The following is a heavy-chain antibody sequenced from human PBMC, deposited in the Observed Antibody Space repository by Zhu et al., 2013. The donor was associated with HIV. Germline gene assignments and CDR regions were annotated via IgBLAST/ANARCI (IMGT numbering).Heavy chain of an antibody. Sequence: QVQLVQSGAEVKKPGASVKVSCKASGYTFTSYAMHWVRQAPGQRLEWMGWINAGNGNTKYSQKFQGRVTITRDTSASTAYMELSSLRSEDTAVYYCARDLVYYGSGIQTSDYWAREPWSPVSS. V-gene: IGHV1-3*01. D-gene: IGHD3-10*01. J-gene: IGHJ4*02. CDR2: INAGNGNT. CDR1: GYTFTSYA. CDR3: ARDLVYYGSGIQTSDY.